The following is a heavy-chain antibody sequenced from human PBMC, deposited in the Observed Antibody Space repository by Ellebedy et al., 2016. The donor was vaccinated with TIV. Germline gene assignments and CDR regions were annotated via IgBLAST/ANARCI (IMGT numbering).Heavy chain of an antibody. CDR3: AGVGGQSGWYHHLDF. Sequence: AASVKVSCKASGGTFSSHTISWLRQAPGQGLEWMGRIIPTPGIADYAQKFQGRLTIIADKSTSTVYMELRSLRSEDTAVYFCAGVGGQSGWYHHLDFWGQGTRVTVSS. V-gene: IGHV1-69*02. D-gene: IGHD6-19*01. CDR2: IIPTPGIA. J-gene: IGHJ4*02. CDR1: GGTFSSHT.